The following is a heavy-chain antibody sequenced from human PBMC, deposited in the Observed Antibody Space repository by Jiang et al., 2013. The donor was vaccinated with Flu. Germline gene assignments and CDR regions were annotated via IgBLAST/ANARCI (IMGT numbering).Heavy chain of an antibody. Sequence: GSGLVKPSQTLSLTCAVSGGSINSGGYSWSWIRQPPGKGLEWIGYIYHSGSTYYNPSLKSRVTISVDKSKNQFSLKLSSVTAADTAVYYCARVLVWFGETNWFDPWGQGTLVTVSS. V-gene: IGHV4-30-2*01. CDR1: GGSINSGGYS. CDR2: IYHSGST. D-gene: IGHD3-10*01. J-gene: IGHJ5*02. CDR3: ARVLVWFGETNWFDP.